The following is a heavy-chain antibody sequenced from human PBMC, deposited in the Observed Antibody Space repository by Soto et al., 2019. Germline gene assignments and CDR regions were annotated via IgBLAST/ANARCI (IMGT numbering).Heavy chain of an antibody. CDR3: AREYYDYVWGSYLFDY. Sequence: GASVKVSCKASGYTFTSYGISWVRQAPGQGLEWMGWISAYNGNTNYAQKLQGRVTMTTDTSTSTAYMELRSLRSDDTAVYYCAREYYDYVWGSYLFDYRGQGTLVTVSS. CDR2: ISAYNGNT. J-gene: IGHJ4*02. CDR1: GYTFTSYG. V-gene: IGHV1-18*04. D-gene: IGHD3-16*01.